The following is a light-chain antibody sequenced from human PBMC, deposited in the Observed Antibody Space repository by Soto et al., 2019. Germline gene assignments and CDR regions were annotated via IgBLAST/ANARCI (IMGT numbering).Light chain of an antibody. V-gene: IGKV3-11*01. J-gene: IGKJ4*01. Sequence: EIVLTQSTATLSLSPGERATLSCRASQSVSSYLAWYQQKPGEAPMLLIYDASNRATGIPARFSGSGSGTDFTLTISSLEPEDFAVYYCQQRSNWPPVLTFGGGTKVEIK. CDR2: DAS. CDR1: QSVSSY. CDR3: QQRSNWPPVLT.